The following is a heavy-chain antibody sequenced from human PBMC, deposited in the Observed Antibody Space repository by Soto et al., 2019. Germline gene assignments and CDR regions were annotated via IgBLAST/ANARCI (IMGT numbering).Heavy chain of an antibody. CDR2: FDPEDGET. J-gene: IGHJ4*02. CDR1: GHTLTELS. Sequence: QVQLLQSGAEVKKPGASVKVSCKVSGHTLTELSMHWVRQAPGRGLEWMGGFDPEDGETIFAQKFRGRVHLTGDTSKDSTYMELTRLRSGETAVLFLAAGGTRWLHSPFDYWGQGTLVTISS. V-gene: IGHV1-24*01. D-gene: IGHD1-1*01. CDR3: AAGGTRWLHSPFDY.